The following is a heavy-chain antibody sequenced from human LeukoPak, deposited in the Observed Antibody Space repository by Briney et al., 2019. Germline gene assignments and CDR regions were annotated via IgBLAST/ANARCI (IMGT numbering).Heavy chain of an antibody. J-gene: IGHJ3*02. Sequence: ASVKVSCKASGYTFTGYYMHWVRQAPGQGLEWMGWINPNSGGTNYAQKFQGRVTMTRDTSIRTAYMELSRLRSDDTAVYYCARVGDSSGSAFDIWGQGTMVTVSS. CDR3: ARVGDSSGSAFDI. CDR1: GYTFTGYY. CDR2: INPNSGGT. D-gene: IGHD3-22*01. V-gene: IGHV1-2*02.